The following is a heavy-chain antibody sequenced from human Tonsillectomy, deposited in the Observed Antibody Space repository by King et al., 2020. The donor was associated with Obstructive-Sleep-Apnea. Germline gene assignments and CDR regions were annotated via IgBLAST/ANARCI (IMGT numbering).Heavy chain of an antibody. J-gene: IGHJ4*02. Sequence: VQLVESGGGVVQPGRSLRLSCAASGFTFSSYAMHWVRQAPGRGLEWVAGIPYDGSDKYYADSVKGRFIISRDNSKKTLYLQMNSLRAEDTAVYYCARYSSTTPFDYWGQGILVTVSS. D-gene: IGHD6-13*01. CDR1: GFTFSSYA. CDR3: ARYSSTTPFDY. V-gene: IGHV3-30-3*01. CDR2: IPYDGSDK.